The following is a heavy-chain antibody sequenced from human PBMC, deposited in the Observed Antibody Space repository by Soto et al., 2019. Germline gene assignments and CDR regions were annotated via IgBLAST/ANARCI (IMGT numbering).Heavy chain of an antibody. Sequence: EVQLVESGGGLVQPGRSLRLSCAASGFTFDDYAMHWVRQAPGKGLEWVSGISWNSGSIGYADSVKGRFTISRDNAKNSVYLQMNSLRAEDTALYYCAKDNTMDTHYFDYWGQGTLVTVSS. CDR2: ISWNSGSI. CDR3: AKDNTMDTHYFDY. CDR1: GFTFDDYA. V-gene: IGHV3-9*01. J-gene: IGHJ4*02. D-gene: IGHD3-3*01.